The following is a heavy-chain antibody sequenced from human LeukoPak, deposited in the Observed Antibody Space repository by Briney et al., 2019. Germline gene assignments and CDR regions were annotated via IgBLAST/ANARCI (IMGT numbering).Heavy chain of an antibody. Sequence: GGSLRLSCAASGFTFSSYSMNWVRQAPGKGLEWVSVIYSGGSTYYADSVKGRFTISRDNSKNTLYLQMNSLRAEDTAVYYCARVFRGVYYDSSGYYYPSDYYYYMDVWGKGTTVTVSS. CDR3: ARVFRGVYYDSSGYYYPSDYYYYMDV. CDR2: IYSGGST. J-gene: IGHJ6*03. CDR1: GFTFSSYS. V-gene: IGHV3-53*01. D-gene: IGHD3-22*01.